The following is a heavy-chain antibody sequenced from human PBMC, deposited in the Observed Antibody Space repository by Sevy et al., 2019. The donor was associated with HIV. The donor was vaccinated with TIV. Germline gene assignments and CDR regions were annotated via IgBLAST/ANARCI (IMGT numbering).Heavy chain of an antibody. CDR1: GGSFSGYY. CDR3: ARGRVRGVIKYYYYGMDV. CDR2: INHSGST. Sequence: SETLSLTCAVYGGSFSGYYWSWIRQPPGKGLEWIGEINHSGSTNYNPSLKSRVTISVDTSKNQFSLKLSSVTAAETAAYYCARGRVRGVIKYYYYGMDVWGQGTTVTVSS. D-gene: IGHD3-10*01. J-gene: IGHJ6*02. V-gene: IGHV4-34*01.